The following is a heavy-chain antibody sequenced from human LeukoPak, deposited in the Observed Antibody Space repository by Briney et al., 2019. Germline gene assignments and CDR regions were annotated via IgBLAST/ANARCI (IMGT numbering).Heavy chain of an antibody. D-gene: IGHD3-3*01. CDR1: GGSISSGGYY. Sequence: PSETLSLTCTVCGGSISSGGYYWSWIRQPPGKGLEWIGYIYHSGSTYYNPSLKSRVTISVDRSKNQFSLKLSSVTAADTAVYYCARVPVLPLADFWSGYLDYWGQGTLVTVSS. CDR2: IYHSGST. J-gene: IGHJ4*02. CDR3: ARVPVLPLADFWSGYLDY. V-gene: IGHV4-30-2*01.